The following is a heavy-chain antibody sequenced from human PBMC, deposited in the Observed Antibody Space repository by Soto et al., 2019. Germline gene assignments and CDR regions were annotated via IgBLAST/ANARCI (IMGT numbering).Heavy chain of an antibody. CDR3: ASTYSSSWYGVNYYGMDV. Sequence: QVQLVQSGAEVKKPGSSVKVSCKASGGTFSSYAISWVRQAPGQGLEWMGGIIPIFGTANYAQKVQGRVTITADESTSTAYMELSSLRSEDTAVYYCASTYSSSWYGVNYYGMDVWGQGTTVTVSS. V-gene: IGHV1-69*01. D-gene: IGHD6-13*01. CDR2: IIPIFGTA. J-gene: IGHJ6*02. CDR1: GGTFSSYA.